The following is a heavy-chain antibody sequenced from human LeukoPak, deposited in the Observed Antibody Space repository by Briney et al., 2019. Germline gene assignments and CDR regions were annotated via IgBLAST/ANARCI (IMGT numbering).Heavy chain of an antibody. CDR1: GFTFSSYS. Sequence: GGSLRLSCAASGFTFSSYSMNWVRQAPGKGLEWVSYISSSSSTIHYADSVKGRFTISRDNDKNSLYLQMNSLGAEDTAVYYCARRAAIDDFFDYWGQGTLVTVSS. V-gene: IGHV3-48*04. D-gene: IGHD2-2*02. CDR2: ISSSSSTI. CDR3: ARRAAIDDFFDY. J-gene: IGHJ4*02.